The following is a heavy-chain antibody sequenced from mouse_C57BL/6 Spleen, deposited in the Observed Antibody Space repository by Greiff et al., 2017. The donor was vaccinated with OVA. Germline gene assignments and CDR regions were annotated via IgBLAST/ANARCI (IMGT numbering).Heavy chain of an antibody. V-gene: IGHV1-15*01. CDR3: TREGGLYYAMDY. J-gene: IGHJ4*01. CDR2: IDPETGGT. D-gene: IGHD3-1*01. Sequence: VKLMESGAELVRPGASVTLSCKASGYTFTDYEMHWVKQTPVHGLEWIGAIDPETGGTAYNQKFKGKAILTADKSSSTAYMELRSLTSEDSAVYYCTREGGLYYAMDYWGQGTSVTVSS. CDR1: GYTFTDYE.